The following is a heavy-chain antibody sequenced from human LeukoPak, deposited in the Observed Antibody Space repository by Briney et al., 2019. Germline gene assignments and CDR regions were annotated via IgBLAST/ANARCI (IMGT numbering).Heavy chain of an antibody. CDR1: GFSFSTSP. J-gene: IGHJ6*02. CDR3: AKTHYDLLDV. V-gene: IGHV3-23*01. D-gene: IGHD5-12*01. Sequence: GGSLRLSCAASGFSFSTSPMSWVRQPPGKGLEWVSAMNNGPGATFYRDSVRGRFTISRDDSKSTLYLQMNSLRAEDTGTYYCAKTHYDLLDVWGQGTTVTVS. CDR2: MNNGPGAT.